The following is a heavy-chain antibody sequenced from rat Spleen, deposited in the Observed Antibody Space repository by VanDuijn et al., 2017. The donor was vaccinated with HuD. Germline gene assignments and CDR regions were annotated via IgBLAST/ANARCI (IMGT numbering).Heavy chain of an antibody. CDR3: ARAGYLRDWYFDF. CDR1: GFTFDEYW. V-gene: IGHV5-31*01. D-gene: IGHD2-2*01. CDR2: ITNTGGST. J-gene: IGHJ1*01. Sequence: EVQLVESGGGLVQPGRSLKLSCVASGFTFDEYWMTWIRQAPGRGLEWVASITNTGGSTYYPDSVKGRFTISRDNAKSTLYLQMNSLRSDDTATYYCARAGYLRDWYFDFWGPGTMVTVSS.